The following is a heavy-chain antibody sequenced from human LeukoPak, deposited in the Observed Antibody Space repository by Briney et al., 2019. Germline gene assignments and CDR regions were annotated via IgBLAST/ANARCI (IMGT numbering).Heavy chain of an antibody. CDR2: ISYDGSNK. V-gene: IGHV3-30*18. D-gene: IGHD3-10*01. Sequence: GGSLRLSCAASGFTFSDNYMSWIRQAPGKGLEWVAVISYDGSNKYYADSVKGRFTISRDNSKNTLYLQMNSLRAEDTALYYCAKAMVRGVIRLYFDYWGQGTLVTVSS. CDR3: AKAMVRGVIRLYFDY. CDR1: GFTFSDNY. J-gene: IGHJ4*02.